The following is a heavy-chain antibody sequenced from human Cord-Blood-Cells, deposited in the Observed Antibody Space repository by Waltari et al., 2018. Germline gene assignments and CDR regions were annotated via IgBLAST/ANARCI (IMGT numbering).Heavy chain of an antibody. CDR3: ARDPGPLYYYYYGMDV. Sequence: QVQLVQSGAEVKTPGASVKVSCKASGYPFTGYYMPWVRQAPGQGLEWMGWINPNSGGTNYAQKFQGWVTMTRDTSISTAYMELSRLRSDDTAVYYCARDPGPLYYYYYGMDVWGQGTTVTVSS. CDR2: INPNSGGT. CDR1: GYPFTGYY. D-gene: IGHD3-10*01. V-gene: IGHV1-2*04. J-gene: IGHJ6*02.